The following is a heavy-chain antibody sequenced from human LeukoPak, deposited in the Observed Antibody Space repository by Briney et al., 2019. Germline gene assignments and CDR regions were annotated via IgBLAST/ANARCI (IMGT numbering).Heavy chain of an antibody. Sequence: GGSLRLSCAASGFTFTSYSMNWVRQAPGKGLEWVSSISSSSSYIYYADSVKGRFTISRDNAKNSLYLQMSSLRVEDTALYYCTRDTFGTEDYWGQGTLVTVSS. J-gene: IGHJ4*02. CDR3: TRDTFGTEDY. D-gene: IGHD1-14*01. CDR2: ISSSSSYI. CDR1: GFTFTSYS. V-gene: IGHV3-21*01.